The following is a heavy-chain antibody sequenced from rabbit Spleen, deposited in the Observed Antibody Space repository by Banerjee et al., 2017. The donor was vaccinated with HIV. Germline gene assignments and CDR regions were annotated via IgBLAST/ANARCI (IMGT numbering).Heavy chain of an antibody. CDR2: IDSGSSGFT. Sequence: QEQLEESGGDLVKPEGSLTLTCKASGVSFSSNYWICWVRQAPGKGLEWIACIDSGSSGFTYYATWAKGRFTCSKTSSTTVTLQMTRLTAADTATYFCARHVDYGYGLWGPGTLVTVS. J-gene: IGHJ6*01. CDR3: ARHVDYGYGL. D-gene: IGHD6-1*01. V-gene: IGHV1S45*01. CDR1: GVSFSSNYW.